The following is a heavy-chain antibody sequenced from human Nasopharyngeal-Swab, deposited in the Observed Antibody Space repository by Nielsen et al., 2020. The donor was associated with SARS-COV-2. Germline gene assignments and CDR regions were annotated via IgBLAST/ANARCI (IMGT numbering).Heavy chain of an antibody. CDR3: ARDLRTDAFDI. J-gene: IGHJ3*02. D-gene: IGHD4-17*01. Sequence: ASVKVSCKASGCTFTTYAMNWVRQAPGQGLEWMGWINTNTGNPTYAQGFTGRFVFSLDTSVSTAYLQISSLKAEDTAVYYCARDLRTDAFDIWGEGTMVTVSS. V-gene: IGHV7-4-1*02. CDR2: INTNTGNP. CDR1: GCTFTTYA.